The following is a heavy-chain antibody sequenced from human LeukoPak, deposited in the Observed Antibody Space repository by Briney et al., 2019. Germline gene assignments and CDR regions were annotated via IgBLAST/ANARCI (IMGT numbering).Heavy chain of an antibody. CDR3: ARGSRRGQPYYYYYMDV. D-gene: IGHD6-13*01. CDR2: IIPIFGTA. J-gene: IGHJ6*03. CDR1: GGTFSSYA. V-gene: IGHV1-69*05. Sequence: ASVKVSCKASGGTFSSYAISWVRQAPGQGLEWMGGIIPIFGTANYAQKFQGRVTITTDESTSTAYMELSSLRSEDTAVYYCARGSRRGQPYYYYYMDVWGKGTTVTVSS.